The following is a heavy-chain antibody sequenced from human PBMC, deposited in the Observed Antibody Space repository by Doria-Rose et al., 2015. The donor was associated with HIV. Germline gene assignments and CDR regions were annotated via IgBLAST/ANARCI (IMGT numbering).Heavy chain of an antibody. D-gene: IGHD7-27*01. V-gene: IGHV1-69*04. CDR2: IIPIAHIP. J-gene: IGHJ3*02. CDR3: AGDQGNWGTVDAFDI. CDR1: GDTFSNYA. Sequence: QVQLVQSGAEVKRPGSSVKVSCKASGDTFSNYAISWVRQGPGQGLEWMGRIIPIAHIPDYPQKFQGRVTITADESTTTISMELSSLRSEDTAVYYCAGDQGNWGTVDAFDIWGQGTKVTVSP.